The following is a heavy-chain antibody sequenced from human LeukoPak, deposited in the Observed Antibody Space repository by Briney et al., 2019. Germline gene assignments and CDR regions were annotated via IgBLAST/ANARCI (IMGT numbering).Heavy chain of an antibody. V-gene: IGHV1-24*01. D-gene: IGHD3-22*01. CDR3: ARDRGDSSGYYQYYGMDV. J-gene: IGHJ6*02. CDR1: GYTLTELS. Sequence: GASVKVSCKVSGYTLTELSMHWVRQAPGKGLEWMGGFDPEDGETIYAQKFQGRVTMTRDTSTSTVYMELSSLRSEDTAVYYCARDRGDSSGYYQYYGMDVWGQGTTVTVSS. CDR2: FDPEDGET.